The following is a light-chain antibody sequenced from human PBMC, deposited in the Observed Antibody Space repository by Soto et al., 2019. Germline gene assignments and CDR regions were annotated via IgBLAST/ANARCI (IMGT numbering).Light chain of an antibody. Sequence: QSALTQPASVSGSPGQSSTISFTGTSSDIGAYNRVSWYQQHPGKAPKLIIYDVTSRPSGVSNRFSGSKSGNTASLTISGLQADDEADYYCTSFTSSSTYVFGTGTKVTVL. CDR1: SSDIGAYNR. V-gene: IGLV2-14*03. J-gene: IGLJ1*01. CDR2: DVT. CDR3: TSFTSSSTYV.